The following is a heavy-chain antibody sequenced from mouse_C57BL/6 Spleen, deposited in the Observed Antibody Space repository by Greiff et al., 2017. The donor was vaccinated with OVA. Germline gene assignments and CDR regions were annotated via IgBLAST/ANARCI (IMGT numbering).Heavy chain of an antibody. CDR3: ARGEEAQASFAY. CDR1: GYTFTSYW. CDR2: IDPSDSET. J-gene: IGHJ3*01. V-gene: IGHV1-52*01. D-gene: IGHD3-2*02. Sequence: QVQLKQPGAELVRPGSSVKLSCKASGYTFTSYWMHWVKQRPIQGLEWIGNIDPSDSETHYNQKFKDKATLSVDKSSSTAYMQLSSLTSEDSAVYYCARGEEAQASFAYWGQGTLVTVSA.